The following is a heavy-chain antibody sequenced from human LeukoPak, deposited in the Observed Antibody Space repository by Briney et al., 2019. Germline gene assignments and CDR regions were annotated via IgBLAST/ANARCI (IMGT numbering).Heavy chain of an antibody. CDR2: INSDGSST. Sequence: GGSLRLSCAASGFTFSSYWMLWVRHAPGKGLVWVSRINSDGSSTSYADSVKSRFTISRDNSKNTLYLQMNSLRAEDTAVYYCAREDVGTAMVTFAFDIWGQGTMVTVSS. D-gene: IGHD5-18*01. J-gene: IGHJ3*02. CDR1: GFTFSSYW. V-gene: IGHV3-74*01. CDR3: AREDVGTAMVTFAFDI.